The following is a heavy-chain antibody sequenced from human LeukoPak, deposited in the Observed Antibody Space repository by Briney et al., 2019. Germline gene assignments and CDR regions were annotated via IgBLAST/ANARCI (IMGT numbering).Heavy chain of an antibody. CDR3: ARGAIAAAGTQVDY. J-gene: IGHJ4*02. Sequence: SETLSLTCAVYGGSFSGYYWSWIRQPPGKGLEWIGGINHSGSTNYNPSLKSRVTISVDTSKNQFSLKLSSVTAADTAVYYCARGAIAAAGTQVDYWGQGTLVTVSS. D-gene: IGHD6-13*01. CDR1: GGSFSGYY. CDR2: INHSGST. V-gene: IGHV4-34*01.